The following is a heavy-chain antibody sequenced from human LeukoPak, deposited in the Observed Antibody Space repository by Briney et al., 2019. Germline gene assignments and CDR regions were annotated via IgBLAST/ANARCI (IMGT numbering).Heavy chain of an antibody. CDR2: INHSGST. CDR3: ASYSSFDAFDI. V-gene: IGHV4-34*01. CDR1: GGSFSGYY. J-gene: IGHJ3*02. Sequence: SETLSLTCAVYGGSFSGYYWSWIRQPPGKGLEWIGEINHSGSTNYNPSLKSRVTISVDTSKNQFSLKLSSVTAADTAVYYCASYSSFDAFDIWGQGTMVTVSS. D-gene: IGHD6-6*01.